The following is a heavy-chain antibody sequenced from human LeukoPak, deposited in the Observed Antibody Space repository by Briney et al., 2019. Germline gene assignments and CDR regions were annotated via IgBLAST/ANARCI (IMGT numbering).Heavy chain of an antibody. J-gene: IGHJ4*02. CDR3: AKDTAMLRVFLDY. Sequence: HPGGSLRLSCAASGFTFSSYGMHWVRQAPGKGLEWVAFIRYDGSNKYYADSVKGRFTISRDNSKNTLYLQMNSLRAEDTAVYYCAKDTAMLRVFLDYWGQGTLVTVSS. CDR1: GFTFSSYG. CDR2: IRYDGSNK. D-gene: IGHD5-18*01. V-gene: IGHV3-30*02.